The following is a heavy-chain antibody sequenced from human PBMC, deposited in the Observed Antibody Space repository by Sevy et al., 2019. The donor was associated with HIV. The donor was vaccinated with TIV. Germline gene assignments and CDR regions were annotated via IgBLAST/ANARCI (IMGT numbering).Heavy chain of an antibody. CDR3: ARGLAALPGYYYGMDV. J-gene: IGHJ6*02. CDR2: ILYDGSNK. V-gene: IGHV3-30*03. Sequence: GGSLRLSCAASGFTFSSYGMHWVRQAPGKGLEWVAVILYDGSNKYYADSVKGRFTISRDNSKNTLHLQMNSLRAGDTAVYYCARGLAALPGYYYGMDVWGQGTAVTVSS. D-gene: IGHD6-6*01. CDR1: GFTFSSYG.